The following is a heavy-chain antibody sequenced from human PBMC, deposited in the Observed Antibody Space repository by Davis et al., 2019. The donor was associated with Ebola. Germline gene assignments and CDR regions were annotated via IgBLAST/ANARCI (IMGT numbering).Heavy chain of an antibody. Sequence: MPSETLSLTCAVSGGSISSGGYSWSWIRQPPGKGLEWIGEINHSGSTNYNPSLKSRVTISVDTSKNQFSLKPSSVTAADTAVYYCARGPPKRPNYYYYYGMDVWGQGTTVTVSS. J-gene: IGHJ6*02. CDR3: ARGPPKRPNYYYYYGMDV. V-gene: IGHV4-34*01. CDR1: GGSISSGGYS. CDR2: INHSGST.